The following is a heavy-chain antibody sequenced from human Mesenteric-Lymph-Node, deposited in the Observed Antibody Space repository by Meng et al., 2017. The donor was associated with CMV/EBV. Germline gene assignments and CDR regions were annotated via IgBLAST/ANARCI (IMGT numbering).Heavy chain of an antibody. D-gene: IGHD2-2*02. CDR1: GFTFSDYY. Sequence: GESLKISRAASGFTFSDYYMSWIRQAPGKGLEWVSYISSSGSTIYYADSVKGRFTISRDNAKNSLYLQMNSLRAEDTAVYYCARDSDDLNCSSTSCSTYYYYGMDVWGQGTTVTVSS. V-gene: IGHV3-11*04. J-gene: IGHJ6*02. CDR3: ARDSDDLNCSSTSCSTYYYYGMDV. CDR2: ISSSGSTI.